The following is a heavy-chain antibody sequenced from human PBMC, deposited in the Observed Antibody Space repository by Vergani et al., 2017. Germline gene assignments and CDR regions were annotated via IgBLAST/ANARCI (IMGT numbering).Heavy chain of an antibody. CDR2: ISSSGGGT. Sequence: EVQLLESGGGLVQPGGSLRLSCAASGFSFSSYAMTWVRQAPGKGLEWVSGISSSGGGTSYVDSVKGRFTISRDNSKNTLFLQMNSLRAEDTAVYYCARQKDYYMDVWGKGATVTVS. CDR1: GFSFSSYA. CDR3: ARQKDYYMDV. J-gene: IGHJ6*03. V-gene: IGHV3-23*01.